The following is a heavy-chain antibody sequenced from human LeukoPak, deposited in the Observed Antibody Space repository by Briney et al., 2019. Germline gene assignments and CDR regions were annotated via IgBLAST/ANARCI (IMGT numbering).Heavy chain of an antibody. Sequence: PSETLSLTCTVSGGSISSYYWSWIRQPAGKGLEWIGRIYTSGSTNYNPSLKSRVTMSVDTSKNQSSLKLSSVTAADTAVYYCARGYYDILTGYYLFDYWGQGTLVTVSS. J-gene: IGHJ4*02. CDR3: ARGYYDILTGYYLFDY. D-gene: IGHD3-9*01. CDR1: GGSISSYY. CDR2: IYTSGST. V-gene: IGHV4-4*07.